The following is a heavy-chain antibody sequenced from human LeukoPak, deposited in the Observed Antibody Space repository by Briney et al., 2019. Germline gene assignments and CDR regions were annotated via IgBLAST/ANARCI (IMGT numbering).Heavy chain of an antibody. V-gene: IGHV1-18*04. CDR2: ISAYNGNT. CDR1: GYTFTGYY. Sequence: ASVKVSCKASGYTFTGYYMNWVRQAPGQGLEWMGWISAYNGNTNYAQKLQGRVTMTTDTSTNTAYMELRSLRSDDTAVYYCASVLTVTTRGAFDIWGQGTMVTVSS. J-gene: IGHJ3*02. CDR3: ASVLTVTTRGAFDI. D-gene: IGHD4-17*01.